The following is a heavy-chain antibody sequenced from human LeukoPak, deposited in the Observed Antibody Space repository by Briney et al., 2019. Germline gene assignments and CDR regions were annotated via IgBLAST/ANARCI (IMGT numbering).Heavy chain of an antibody. J-gene: IGHJ6*03. CDR3: ARVVGLTGYSSSWYSGYYYYMDV. D-gene: IGHD6-13*01. CDR2: VIPIFGTT. CDR1: GGTFSSYA. V-gene: IGHV1-69*06. Sequence: ASVKVSCKASGGTFSSYAISWVRQAPGQGLEWMGGVIPIFGTTNYAQKFQDRVTITADKSTSTDYMELSRLRSEDTAVYCCARVVGLTGYSSSWYSGYYYYMDVWGKGTTVTVSS.